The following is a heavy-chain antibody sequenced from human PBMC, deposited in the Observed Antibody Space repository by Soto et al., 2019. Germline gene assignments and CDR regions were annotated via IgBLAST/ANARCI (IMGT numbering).Heavy chain of an antibody. V-gene: IGHV1-69*13. Sequence: GASVKVSCKASGGTFSSYAISWVRQAPGQGLEWMGGIIPIFGTANYAQKFQGRVTITADESTSTAYMELSSLRSEDTAVYYCARPSTVTTLPYYYGMDVWGQGTTVTAP. CDR1: GGTFSSYA. CDR3: ARPSTVTTLPYYYGMDV. J-gene: IGHJ6*02. D-gene: IGHD4-4*01. CDR2: IIPIFGTA.